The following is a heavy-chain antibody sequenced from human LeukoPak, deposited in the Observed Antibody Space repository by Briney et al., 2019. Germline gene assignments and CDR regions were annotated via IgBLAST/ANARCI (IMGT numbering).Heavy chain of an antibody. Sequence: ASVKVSCKASGGTFISYAISWVRQAPGQGLEWMGGIIPIFGTANYAQKFQGRVTITADESTSTAYMELSSLRSEDTAVYYCARGRLWLRAFDYWGQGTLVTVSS. V-gene: IGHV1-69*13. CDR3: ARGRLWLRAFDY. CDR2: IIPIFGTA. J-gene: IGHJ4*02. CDR1: GGTFISYA. D-gene: IGHD5-18*01.